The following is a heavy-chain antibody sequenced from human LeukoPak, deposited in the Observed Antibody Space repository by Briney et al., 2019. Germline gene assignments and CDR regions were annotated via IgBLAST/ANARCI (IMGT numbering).Heavy chain of an antibody. CDR2: MYYGGST. V-gene: IGHV4-59*11. J-gene: IGHJ4*02. D-gene: IGHD3-22*01. Sequence: SETLSLTCIVSGDSIRSHHWNWIRQPPGKGLEWIGYMYYGGSTNYNPSLKSRVTISLDTSKNQFSLILTSVTAADTAVYYCARDGSSGYYHFDNWGQGTLVIVSS. CDR3: ARDGSSGYYHFDN. CDR1: GDSIRSHH.